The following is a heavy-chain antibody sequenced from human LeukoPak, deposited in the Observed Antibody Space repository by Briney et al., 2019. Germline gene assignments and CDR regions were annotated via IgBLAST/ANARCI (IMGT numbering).Heavy chain of an antibody. J-gene: IGHJ3*02. CDR1: GGALSSYY. CDR2: IYSGGST. Sequence: SETLCLTCAVSGGALSSYYRSWVRQPPGKGLEWIGRIYSGGSTNYNPSLKSRVTMSVDTAKNQFSLKMSSVTAADKAVYYRARDLPVTGRYNSLYDAFEISGEGTMVTVSS. V-gene: IGHV4-4*07. D-gene: IGHD3-16*02. CDR3: ARDLPVTGRYNSLYDAFEI.